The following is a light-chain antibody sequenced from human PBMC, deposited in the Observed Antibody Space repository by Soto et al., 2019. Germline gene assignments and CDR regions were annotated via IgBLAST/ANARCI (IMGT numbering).Light chain of an antibody. V-gene: IGKV3-20*01. CDR3: QQNGGSPPWT. J-gene: IGKJ1*01. CDR2: GAS. Sequence: EIVLTQSPGTLSLSPGESATLFCRASQSLRSSGLAWYQQKPGQAPSLLIFGASSRATGIPDRFSCSGSGTDFTLTSSTLEPEDSAVYYCQQNGGSPPWTFGQGTKVEIK. CDR1: QSLRSSG.